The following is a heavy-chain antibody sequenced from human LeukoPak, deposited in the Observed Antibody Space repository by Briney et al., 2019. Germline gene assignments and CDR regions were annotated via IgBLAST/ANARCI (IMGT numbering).Heavy chain of an antibody. J-gene: IGHJ4*02. CDR1: GGSISSGDYY. Sequence: YPSQTLSLTCTVSGGSISSGDYYWSWIRQPPGKGLEWIGYIYYSGSTYYNPSLKSGVTISVDTSKNQFSLKLNSVTAADTAVYYCARAMGATSMHFDYWGQGTLVTVSS. CDR3: ARAMGATSMHFDY. V-gene: IGHV4-30-4*01. CDR2: IYYSGST. D-gene: IGHD1-26*01.